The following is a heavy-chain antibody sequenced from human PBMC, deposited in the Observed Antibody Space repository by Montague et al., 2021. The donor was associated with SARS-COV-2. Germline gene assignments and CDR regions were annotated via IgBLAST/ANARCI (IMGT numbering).Heavy chain of an antibody. CDR3: ARGIYYDRKPDY. V-gene: IGHV3-23*05. D-gene: IGHD3-22*01. CDR1: GFTFSNYA. Sequence: SLRLSCAASGFTFSNYAMHWVRRAPGKGLEFVAAISDDGSRTCYADSVKGRFTVSRDNSKNTLYLQMNNLRAEDTALYYCARGIYYDRKPDYWGQGTLVTVSS. J-gene: IGHJ4*02. CDR2: ISDDGSRT.